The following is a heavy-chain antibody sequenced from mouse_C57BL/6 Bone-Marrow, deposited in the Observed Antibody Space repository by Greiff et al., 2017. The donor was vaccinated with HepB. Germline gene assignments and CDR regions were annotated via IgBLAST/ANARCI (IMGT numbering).Heavy chain of an antibody. CDR3: ARYYGSSLAWFAY. J-gene: IGHJ3*01. CDR1: GYTFTSYD. D-gene: IGHD1-1*01. CDR2: IYPRDGST. Sequence: QVQLQQSGAELAKPGASVKLSCKASGYTFTSYDINWVKQRPGQGLEWIGWIYPRDGSTKYNEKFKGKATLTVDTSSSTAYMELHSLTSEDSAVYFCARYYGSSLAWFAYWGQGTLVTVSA. V-gene: IGHV1-85*01.